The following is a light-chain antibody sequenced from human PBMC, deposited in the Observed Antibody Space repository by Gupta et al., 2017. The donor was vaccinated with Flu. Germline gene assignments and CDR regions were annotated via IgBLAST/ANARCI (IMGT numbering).Light chain of an antibody. V-gene: IGLV3-19*01. CDR3: NARDSSGNHREEV. CDR2: GKN. J-gene: IGLJ2*01. Sequence: SSELTQDPAVSVALGQTVRITCQGDSLRSYYASWYQQKPGQAAVLVIYGKNNRPSGIPDRFSGSSSGNTASLTITGAQAEDEADYYCNARDSSGNHREEVFGGGTKLTVL. CDR1: SLRSYY.